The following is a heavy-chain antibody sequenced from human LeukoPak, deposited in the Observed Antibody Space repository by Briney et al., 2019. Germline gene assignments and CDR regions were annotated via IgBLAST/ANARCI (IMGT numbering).Heavy chain of an antibody. J-gene: IGHJ4*02. CDR3: ARDSRSHSSGFDY. Sequence: GGSLRLSCAASGFTFSSYAMHWVRQAPGKGLEWVAVISYDGSNKYYADSVKGRFTISRDNSKNTLYLQMNSLRAEDTAVYYCARDSRSHSSGFDYWGQGTLVTVSS. D-gene: IGHD6-19*01. CDR2: ISYDGSNK. V-gene: IGHV3-30-3*01. CDR1: GFTFSSYA.